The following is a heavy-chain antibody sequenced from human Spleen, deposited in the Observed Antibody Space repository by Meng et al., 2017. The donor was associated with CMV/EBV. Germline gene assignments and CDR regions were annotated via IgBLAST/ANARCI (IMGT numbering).Heavy chain of an antibody. Sequence: GESLKISCAASGFTFSGSWMHWVRQVPGKGLVWVSRLTGDGRTTYAAFVKGRFTISSDDATSTLYLQMHSLGAEDTAVYYCARDGSYKLDYWGQGTLVTVSS. J-gene: IGHJ4*02. CDR1: GFTFSGSW. V-gene: IGHV3-74*03. D-gene: IGHD3-10*01. CDR2: LTGDGRT. CDR3: ARDGSYKLDY.